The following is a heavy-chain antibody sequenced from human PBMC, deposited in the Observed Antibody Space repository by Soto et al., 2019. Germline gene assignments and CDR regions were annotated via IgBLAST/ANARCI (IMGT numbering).Heavy chain of an antibody. CDR1: GFTFSSYD. CDR2: IGTAGDT. CDR3: ARSDILTGYNYFDY. J-gene: IGHJ4*02. Sequence: PGGSLRLSCAASGFTFSSYDMHWVRQATGKGLEWVSAIGTAGDTYYPGSVKGRFTISRENAKNSLYLQMNSLRAGDTAVYYCARSDILTGYNYFDYWGQGTLVTVSS. V-gene: IGHV3-13*01. D-gene: IGHD3-9*01.